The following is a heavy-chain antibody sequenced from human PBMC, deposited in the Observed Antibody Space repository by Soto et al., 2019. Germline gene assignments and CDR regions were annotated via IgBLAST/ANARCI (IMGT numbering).Heavy chain of an antibody. CDR3: ARVGDSSATGWAFDI. Sequence: EVQLVESGGGLVQPGGSLRLSCAASGFTFSSYEMNWVRQAPGKGLEWVSYISSSGSTIYYADSVKGRFTISRDNAKNSLYLQMNSLRAEDTAVYYCARVGDSSATGWAFDIWGQGTMVTVSS. J-gene: IGHJ3*02. V-gene: IGHV3-48*03. CDR2: ISSSGSTI. D-gene: IGHD3-22*01. CDR1: GFTFSSYE.